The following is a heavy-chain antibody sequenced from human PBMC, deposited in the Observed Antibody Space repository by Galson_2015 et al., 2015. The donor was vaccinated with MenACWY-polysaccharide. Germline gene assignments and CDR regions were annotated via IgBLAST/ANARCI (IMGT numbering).Heavy chain of an antibody. CDR1: GLTFSNYW. V-gene: IGHV3-7*01. J-gene: IGHJ3*02. CDR3: ARDPGNSIPAWGAFDI. CDR2: VKPDGSDK. D-gene: IGHD6-25*01. Sequence: SLRLSCAASGLTFSNYWMSWVRQTPGQGLEWVANVKPDGSDKYYVASVKGRFTISKDNAKHSLYLQMDSLRPEDTAMYYCARDPGNSIPAWGAFDIWGQGTMVTV.